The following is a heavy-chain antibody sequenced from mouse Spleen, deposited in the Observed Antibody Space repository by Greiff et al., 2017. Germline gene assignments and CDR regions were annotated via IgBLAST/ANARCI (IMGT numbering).Heavy chain of an antibody. CDR2: IYPGDGDT. J-gene: IGHJ3*01. Sequence: QVQLQQSGPELVKPGASVKISCKASGYAFSSSWMNWVKQRPGKGLEWIGRIYPGDGDTNYNGKFKGKATLTADKSSSTAYMQLSSLTSEDSAVYFCARSHYYGSTKGFAYWGQGTLVTVSA. D-gene: IGHD1-1*01. V-gene: IGHV1-82*01. CDR1: GYAFSSSW. CDR3: ARSHYYGSTKGFAY.